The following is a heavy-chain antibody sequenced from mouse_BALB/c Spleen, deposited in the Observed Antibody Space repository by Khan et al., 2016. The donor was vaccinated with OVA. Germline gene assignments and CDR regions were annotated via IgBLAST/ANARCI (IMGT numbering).Heavy chain of an antibody. D-gene: IGHD2-10*01. V-gene: IGHV9-3-1*01. CDR2: INTYTGEP. J-gene: IGHJ4*01. Sequence: QIQLVQSGPELKKPGETVKISCKASGYTFTNYGMNWVKQSPGKALKWMGWINTYTGEPTYADDFKGRFAFSLDTSASTAYLQINNLKSEDTATYFCARPPYFSYTLDHWGQGTSGTVSS. CDR3: ARPPYFSYTLDH. CDR1: GYTFTNYG.